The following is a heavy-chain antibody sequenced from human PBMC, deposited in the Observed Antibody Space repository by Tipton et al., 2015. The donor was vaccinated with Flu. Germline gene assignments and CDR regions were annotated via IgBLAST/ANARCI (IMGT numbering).Heavy chain of an antibody. CDR3: ARDQGFGDGLTYDYYAMGV. J-gene: IGHJ6*02. CDR2: IYHSGST. V-gene: IGHV4-38-2*02. CDR1: GYSISSGYY. D-gene: IGHD3-10*01. Sequence: TLSLTCAVSGYSISSGYYWGWVRQPPGKRLEWIGTIYHSGSTYYNPSLKSRVTISVDTSKNQFSLKLNPVTAADTAVYYCARDQGFGDGLTYDYYAMGVWGQGTTVTVSS.